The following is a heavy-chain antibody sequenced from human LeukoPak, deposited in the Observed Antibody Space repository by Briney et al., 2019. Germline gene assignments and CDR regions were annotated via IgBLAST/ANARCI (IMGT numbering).Heavy chain of an antibody. CDR2: IYTSGST. J-gene: IGHJ5*02. V-gene: IGHV4-61*02. CDR3: ARGQKYQLLFWFDP. Sequence: PSETLSLTCTVSGGSISSSSYYWSWIRQPAGKGLEWIGRIYTSGSTNYNPSLKSRVTMSVDTSKNQFSLKLSSVTAADTAVYYCARGQKYQLLFWFDPWGQGTLVTVSS. D-gene: IGHD2-2*01. CDR1: GGSISSSSYY.